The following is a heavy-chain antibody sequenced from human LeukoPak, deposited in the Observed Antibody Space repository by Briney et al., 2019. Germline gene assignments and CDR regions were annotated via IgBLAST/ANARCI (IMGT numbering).Heavy chain of an antibody. J-gene: IGHJ4*02. CDR1: GYSFTNYW. Sequence: GESLKISCRGSGYSFTNYWIGWVRQMPGKGLEWMGIIFPGDSGTRYSPSFQGQVTISADKSISTAYLHWSSLKASDTAMYYCARRDSSGWYSFGDYWGQGTLVTVSS. CDR2: IFPGDSGT. V-gene: IGHV5-51*01. D-gene: IGHD6-19*01. CDR3: ARRDSSGWYSFGDY.